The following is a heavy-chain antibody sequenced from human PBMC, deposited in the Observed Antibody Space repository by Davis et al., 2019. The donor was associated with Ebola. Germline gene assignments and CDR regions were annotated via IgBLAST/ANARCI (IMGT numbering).Heavy chain of an antibody. CDR3: ARSCISARCYLLYAMDV. CDR1: GASVSDNNYH. CDR2: VSYDGST. J-gene: IGHJ6*03. Sequence: GSLRLSCFVSGASVSDNNYHWGWIRQSPGKGLEWIGDVSYDGSTYYNPSHTSRVTISVDMSTNEFSLRLTSVTAADTAVYYCARSCISARCYLLYAMDVWGKGTTVTVSS. V-gene: IGHV4-39*01. D-gene: IGHD2-2*01.